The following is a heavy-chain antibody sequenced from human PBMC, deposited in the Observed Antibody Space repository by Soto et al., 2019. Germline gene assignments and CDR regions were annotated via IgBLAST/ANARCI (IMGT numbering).Heavy chain of an antibody. J-gene: IGHJ6*03. Sequence: PGGSLRLSCAASGFTFSDYYMSWIRQAPGKGLEWVSYISSSGSTIYYADSVKGRFTISRDNAKNSLYLQMNSLRAEDTAVYYCARDFRPDTARVYYYYYMDVWGKGTTVTVSS. CDR1: GFTFSDYY. D-gene: IGHD5-18*01. CDR2: ISSSGSTI. V-gene: IGHV3-11*01. CDR3: ARDFRPDTARVYYYYYMDV.